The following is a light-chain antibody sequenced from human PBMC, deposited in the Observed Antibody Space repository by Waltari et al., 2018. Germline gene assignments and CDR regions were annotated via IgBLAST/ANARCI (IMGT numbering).Light chain of an antibody. CDR3: QQSHSIPWT. CDR1: QSISSY. V-gene: IGKV1-39*01. J-gene: IGKJ1*01. CDR2: GAS. Sequence: DIQMTQSPSSLSASVGDRVNITCRASQSISSYLNWYQQKPGKAPNFLIYGASNLQSGVPSRFSGSGSGTDFTLTISSLQLEDFATYSCQQSHSIPWTFGQGTKVEI.